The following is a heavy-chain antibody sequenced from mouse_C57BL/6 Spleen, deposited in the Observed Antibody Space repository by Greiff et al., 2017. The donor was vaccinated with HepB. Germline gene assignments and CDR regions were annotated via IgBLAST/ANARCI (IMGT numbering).Heavy chain of an antibody. V-gene: IGHV1-15*01. CDR1: GYTFTDYE. J-gene: IGHJ4*01. CDR3: TRGGWAVYYAMDY. Sequence: QVQLKESGAELVRPGASVTLSCKASGYTFTDYEMHWVKQTPVHGLEWIGAIDPETGGTAYNQKFKGKAILTADKSSSTAYMELRSLTSEDSAVYYCTRGGWAVYYAMDYWGQGTSVTVSS. D-gene: IGHD3-2*02. CDR2: IDPETGGT.